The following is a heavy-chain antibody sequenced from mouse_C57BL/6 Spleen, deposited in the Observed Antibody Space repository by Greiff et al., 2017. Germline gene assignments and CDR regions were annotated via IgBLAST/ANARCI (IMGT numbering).Heavy chain of an antibody. CDR1: GYTFAEYT. D-gene: IGHD2-2*01. J-gene: IGHJ2*03. V-gene: IGHV1-62-2*01. CDR2: FYPVSGSI. Sequence: QVQLQQSGAELVKPGASVTLSCKASGYTFAEYTIPWVKQRSGQGLEWIGGFYPVSGSIKYNEKFKGKATLTADKSSSTVYMELSRLTSEDAAVYFCVRHEEGYDDYFDYWGQGTSLTGSS. CDR3: VRHEEGYDDYFDY.